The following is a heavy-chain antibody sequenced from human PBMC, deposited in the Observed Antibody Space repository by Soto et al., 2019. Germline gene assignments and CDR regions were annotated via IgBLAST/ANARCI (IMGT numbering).Heavy chain of an antibody. CDR2: IYYSGST. V-gene: IGHV4-31*03. Sequence: QVQLQESGPGLVKPSQTLSLTCTVSGGSISSGGYYWSWIRQHPGKGLEWIGYIYYSGSTYYNPSLKSRVTISVDTSKNQFSLKLSSETAADTAVYYCARGGIAAAAPPDYWGQGTLVTVSS. CDR1: GGSISSGGYY. CDR3: ARGGIAAAAPPDY. J-gene: IGHJ4*02. D-gene: IGHD6-13*01.